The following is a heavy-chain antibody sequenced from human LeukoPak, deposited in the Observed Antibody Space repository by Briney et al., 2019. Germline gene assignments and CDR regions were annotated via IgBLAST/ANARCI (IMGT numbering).Heavy chain of an antibody. D-gene: IGHD3-22*01. CDR1: GGSFSGYY. J-gene: IGHJ6*02. V-gene: IGHV4-34*01. CDR2: INHSGST. Sequence: PSETLSLTCAVYGGSFSGYYWSWIRQPPGKGLEWIGEINHSGSTNYNPSLKSRVTISVDTSKNQFSLKLSSVTAADTAVYYCARVAVVNYYYYGMDVWGQGTTVTVSS. CDR3: ARVAVVNYYYYGMDV.